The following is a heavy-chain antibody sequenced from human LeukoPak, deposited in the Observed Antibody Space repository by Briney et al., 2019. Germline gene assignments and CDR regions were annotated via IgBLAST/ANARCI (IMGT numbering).Heavy chain of an antibody. V-gene: IGHV3-23*01. CDR1: GFTFSSYA. CDR3: AKFNGFGEAYYYFYGMDV. Sequence: PGGSLRLSCAASGFTFSSYAMSWVRQAPGKGLEWVSAISGSGGSTYYADSVKGRFTIFRDNSKNTPYLQMNSLRAEDTAIYYCAKFNGFGEAYYYFYGMDVWGQGTTVTVSS. D-gene: IGHD3-10*01. CDR2: ISGSGGST. J-gene: IGHJ6*02.